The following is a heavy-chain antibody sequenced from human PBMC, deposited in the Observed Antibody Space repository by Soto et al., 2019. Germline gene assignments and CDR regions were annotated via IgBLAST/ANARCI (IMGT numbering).Heavy chain of an antibody. CDR1: GGTFSSYA. Sequence: QVQLVQSGAEVKKPGSSVNVSCKASGGTFSSYAISWVRQAPGQGLEWMGGIIPIFGTANYAQKFQGRVTITADESTSTAYMELSSLRSEDTAVYYCARARIAAAGYYYYGMDVWGQGTTVTVSS. CDR2: IIPIFGTA. CDR3: ARARIAAAGYYYYGMDV. D-gene: IGHD6-13*01. V-gene: IGHV1-69*12. J-gene: IGHJ6*02.